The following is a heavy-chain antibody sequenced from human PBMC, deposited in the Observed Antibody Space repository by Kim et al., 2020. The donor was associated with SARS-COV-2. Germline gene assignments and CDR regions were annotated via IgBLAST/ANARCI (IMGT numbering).Heavy chain of an antibody. CDR2: INDSGST. Sequence: SETLSLTCAVSGGSISSYYWIWIRQPPGKGLEWIGNINDSGSTNYNPSLKSRGTISVDTSKNQFSLKLSSVTAADTAVYYCARPWGAWCFDGCGYYYY. D-gene: IGHD2-21*01. V-gene: IGHV4-59*08. CDR1: GGSISSYY. J-gene: IGHJ6*01. CDR3: ARPWGAWCFDGCGYYYY.